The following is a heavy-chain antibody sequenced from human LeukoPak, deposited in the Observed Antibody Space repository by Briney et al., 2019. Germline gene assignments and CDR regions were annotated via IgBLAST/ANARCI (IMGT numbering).Heavy chain of an antibody. Sequence: ASVKVSCKASGYTFTSYGISWVRQAPGQGLEWMGWISAYNGNTNYAQKLQGRVTMTTDTSTSTAYMELRSLRSDDTAVYYCARVGYSYGYTKNWYFDLWGRGTLVTASS. J-gene: IGHJ2*01. V-gene: IGHV1-18*01. CDR3: ARVGYSYGYTKNWYFDL. CDR2: ISAYNGNT. CDR1: GYTFTSYG. D-gene: IGHD5-18*01.